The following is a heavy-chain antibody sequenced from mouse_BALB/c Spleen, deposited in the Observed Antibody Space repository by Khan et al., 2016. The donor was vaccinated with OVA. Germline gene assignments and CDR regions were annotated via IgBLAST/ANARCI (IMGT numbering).Heavy chain of an antibody. CDR2: ILPGSGST. D-gene: IGHD2-10*01. CDR1: GYKFSNYW. V-gene: IGHV1-9*01. CDR3: ARSYYGY. Sequence: QVQLQQSGTELMKPGASVKISCKASGYKFSNYWIEWVKQRPGHGLEWIGEILPGSGSTKYNDKFKGKATFTADTSSNTAYMQLNSLTSEDSAVYYCARSYYGYCAQGTLVTVSA. J-gene: IGHJ3*02.